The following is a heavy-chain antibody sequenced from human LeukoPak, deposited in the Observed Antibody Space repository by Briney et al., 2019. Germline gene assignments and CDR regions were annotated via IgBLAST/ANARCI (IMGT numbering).Heavy chain of an antibody. CDR2: IKQDGSEK. Sequence: PGGSLRLSCAASGFIFSSYAMSWVRQAPGKGLEWVANIKQDGSEKYYVDSVKGRFTISRDNAKNSLYLQMNSLRAEDTAVYYCARDGRPGVHLYYYGSGSSPGAFDIWGQGTMVTVSS. V-gene: IGHV3-7*01. D-gene: IGHD3-10*01. CDR3: ARDGRPGVHLYYYGSGSSPGAFDI. CDR1: GFIFSSYA. J-gene: IGHJ3*02.